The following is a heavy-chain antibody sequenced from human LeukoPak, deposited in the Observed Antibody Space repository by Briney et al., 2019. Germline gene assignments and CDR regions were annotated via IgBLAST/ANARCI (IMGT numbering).Heavy chain of an antibody. CDR1: GGFISSYY. CDR2: IYYSGST. Sequence: SEILSLTCTVSGGFISSYYWSWIRQPPGKGLEWIGYIYYSGSTNYNPSLKSRVTISVETSKNQFSLKLSSVTAADTAVYYCARVTGYMIEDYFDYWGQGTLVTISS. CDR3: ARVTGYMIEDYFDY. V-gene: IGHV4-59*01. D-gene: IGHD3-22*01. J-gene: IGHJ4*02.